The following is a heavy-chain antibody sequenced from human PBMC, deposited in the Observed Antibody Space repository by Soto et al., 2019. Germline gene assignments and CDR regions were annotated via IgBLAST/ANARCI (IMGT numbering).Heavy chain of an antibody. CDR1: GFTFRDYA. Sequence: GGSLRLSCAASGFTFRDYAMSWVRQAPGKGLEWVSAISGNGFYTYYADSVKDRFNISRDNSENTLYVEMKDLRAEDTAIYFCAKKYPGSRPFDYWGHGTLVTVSS. CDR2: ISGNGFYT. CDR3: AKKYPGSRPFDY. D-gene: IGHD2-2*01. J-gene: IGHJ4*01. V-gene: IGHV3-23*01.